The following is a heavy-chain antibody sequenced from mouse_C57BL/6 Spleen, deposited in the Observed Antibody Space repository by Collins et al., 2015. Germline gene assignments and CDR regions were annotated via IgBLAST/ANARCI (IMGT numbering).Heavy chain of an antibody. J-gene: IGHJ4*01. D-gene: IGHD2-10*01. CDR3: AFTYYGNYDAMDY. V-gene: IGHV14-3*02. CDR1: GFNIKDTY. Sequence: EVQLQQSGAELVKPGASVKLSCTASGFNIKDTYMHWVKQRPEQGLEWIGRIDPANGNTKYDPKFQGKATITADTSSNTAYLQLSSLTSEDTAAYYCAFTYYGNYDAMDYWGQGTSVTVSS. CDR2: IDPANGNT.